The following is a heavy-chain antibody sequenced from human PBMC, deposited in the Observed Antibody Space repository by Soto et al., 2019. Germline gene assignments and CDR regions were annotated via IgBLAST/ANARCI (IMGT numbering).Heavy chain of an antibody. CDR2: ISYDGSNK. V-gene: IGHV3-30-3*01. CDR3: ARGPSSSTYNWFDP. Sequence: GGSLRLSCAASGFTFSSYAMHWVRQAPGKGLEWVAVISYDGSNKYHADSVKGRFTISRDNAKNTLYLQMNSLRVEDTGVYYCARGPSSSTYNWFDPWGQGTLVTVSS. CDR1: GFTFSSYA. J-gene: IGHJ5*02. D-gene: IGHD6-13*01.